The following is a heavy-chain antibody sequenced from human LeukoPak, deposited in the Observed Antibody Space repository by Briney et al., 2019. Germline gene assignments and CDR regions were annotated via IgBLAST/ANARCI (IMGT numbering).Heavy chain of an antibody. CDR2: ISYDGSNK. CDR3: ARGPEPDY. J-gene: IGHJ4*02. D-gene: IGHD1-14*01. V-gene: IGHV3-30*04. CDR1: GFTFSSYA. Sequence: GRSLRLSCAASGFTFSSYAMHWVRQAPGKGLEWVAVISYDGSNKYYADSVKGRFTISRDNSKNTLYLQMNSLRAEDTAVYYCARGPEPDYWGQGTLVTVSS.